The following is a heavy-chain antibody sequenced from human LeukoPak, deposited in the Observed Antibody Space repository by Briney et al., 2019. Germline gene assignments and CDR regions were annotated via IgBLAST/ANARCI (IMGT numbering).Heavy chain of an antibody. Sequence: SETLSLTCAVYGGSFSDYYWGWIRQPPGKGLEWIGSIYYSGSTYYNPSLKSRVTISVDTSKNQFSLKLSSVTAADTAVYYCARGFGESYNWFDPWGQGTLVTVSS. D-gene: IGHD3-10*01. CDR3: ARGFGESYNWFDP. CDR1: GGSFSDYY. J-gene: IGHJ5*02. CDR2: IYYSGST. V-gene: IGHV4-34*01.